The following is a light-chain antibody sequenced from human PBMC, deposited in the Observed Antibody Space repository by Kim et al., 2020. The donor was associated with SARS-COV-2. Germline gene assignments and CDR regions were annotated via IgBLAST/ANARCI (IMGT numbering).Light chain of an antibody. CDR1: SSDVGSYNL. CDR3: CSYAGSSTVV. Sequence: GQSITISCTGTSSDVGSYNLVSWYQQHPGKAPKLMIYEGSKRPSGVSNRFSGSKSGNTAFLTISGLQSEDEADYYCCSYAGSSTVVFGGGTKLTVL. V-gene: IGLV2-23*01. J-gene: IGLJ2*01. CDR2: EGS.